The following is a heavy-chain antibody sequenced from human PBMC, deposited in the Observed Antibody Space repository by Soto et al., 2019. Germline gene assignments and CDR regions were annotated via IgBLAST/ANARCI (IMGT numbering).Heavy chain of an antibody. CDR2: VFYTGIT. V-gene: IGHV4-31*03. J-gene: IGHJ4*02. D-gene: IGHD1-26*01. CDR3: ARSRGSSKPYYFGY. CDR1: GGSISSAGMY. Sequence: PSETLSLTCTVSGGSISSAGMYWSWIRQHPGRGLEWIGYVFYTGITYYNPSLKSRVTISVDTAKNQFSLNLSSVTAADTAMYYCARSRGSSKPYYFGYWGQGTLVTVSS.